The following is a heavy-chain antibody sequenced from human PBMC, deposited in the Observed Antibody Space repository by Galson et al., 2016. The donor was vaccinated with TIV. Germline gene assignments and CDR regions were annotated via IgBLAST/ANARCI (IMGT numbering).Heavy chain of an antibody. D-gene: IGHD2-21*02. CDR1: GGSISSYH. J-gene: IGHJ4*02. V-gene: IGHV4-59*01. CDR3: ARDSVTYPRTLEY. CDR2: IYYTGST. Sequence: ETLSLTCTVSGGSISSYHWTWIRQHPGKGLEWIGYIYYTGSTTYNPSPKSRVTISLDTSKTHSSLKLTSVTAADTAVYYCARDSVTYPRTLEYWGQGTLVTVSS.